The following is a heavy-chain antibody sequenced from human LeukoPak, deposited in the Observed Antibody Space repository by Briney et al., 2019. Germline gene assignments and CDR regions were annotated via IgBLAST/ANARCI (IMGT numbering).Heavy chain of an antibody. CDR1: GYTFTGYY. Sequence: GASVKVSCKASGYTFTGYYMHWVRQAPGQGLEWMGWINPNSGGTNYAQKFQGWVTMTRDTSISTAYMELSRLRSDDTAVYYCARDLGAGSSWPYNWFDPWGQGTLVTVSS. CDR2: INPNSGGT. V-gene: IGHV1-2*04. J-gene: IGHJ5*02. D-gene: IGHD6-13*01. CDR3: ARDLGAGSSWPYNWFDP.